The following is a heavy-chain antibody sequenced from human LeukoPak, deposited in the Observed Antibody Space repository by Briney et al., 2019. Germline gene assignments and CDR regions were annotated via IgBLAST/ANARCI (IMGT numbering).Heavy chain of an antibody. Sequence: GGSLRLSCAASGFTFSSSAMSWVRQVPGKGLEWVSGISASGGSTSYADSVKGRFTIFRDKPKNTLYLQMNSLRAEDTAVYYCAKDDIVRGVYPGPFDRWGQGTLVTVSS. D-gene: IGHD3-10*01. J-gene: IGHJ4*02. CDR1: GFTFSSSA. CDR3: AKDDIVRGVYPGPFDR. CDR2: ISASGGST. V-gene: IGHV3-23*01.